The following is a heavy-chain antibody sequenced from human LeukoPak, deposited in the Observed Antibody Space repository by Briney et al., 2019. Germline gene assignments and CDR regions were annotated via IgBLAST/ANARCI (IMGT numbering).Heavy chain of an antibody. V-gene: IGHV3-21*01. J-gene: IGHJ4*02. CDR3: AYGSGSVLDY. CDR2: ISSSSSYI. D-gene: IGHD3-10*01. CDR1: GFTFSSYS. Sequence: GGSLRLSCAASGFTFSSYSMNWVRQAPGKGLEWVSFISSSSSYIYYADSVKGRFTISRDNAKNSLYLQMNSLRAEDTAVYYCAYGSGSVLDYWGQGTLVTVSS.